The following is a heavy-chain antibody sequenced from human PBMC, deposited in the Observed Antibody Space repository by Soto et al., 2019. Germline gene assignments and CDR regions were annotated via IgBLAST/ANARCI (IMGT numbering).Heavy chain of an antibody. Sequence: SVKVSCKASGGTFSGYAISWVRQAPGQGLEWMGGIIPIFGTANYAQKFQGRVTITADESTSTAYMELSSLRSEDTAVYYCARGVAYCGGDCYRPYYYYGMDVWGQGTTVTVSS. J-gene: IGHJ6*02. V-gene: IGHV1-69*13. D-gene: IGHD2-21*02. CDR2: IIPIFGTA. CDR3: ARGVAYCGGDCYRPYYYYGMDV. CDR1: GGTFSGYA.